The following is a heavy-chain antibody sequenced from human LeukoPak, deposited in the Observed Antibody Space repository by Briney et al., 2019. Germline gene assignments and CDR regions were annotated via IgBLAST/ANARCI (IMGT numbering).Heavy chain of an antibody. V-gene: IGHV3-23*01. D-gene: IGHD2-2*01. Sequence: GGSLRLSCAASGFTFDTYAMSWVRQAPGKGLEWVSTLSGLGDDPYYADSVKGRFTISRDNSKNTLYLHINSLRVEDTAVYYCARAVIPSTSRHFDYWGQGTQVTVSS. CDR1: GFTFDTYA. CDR2: LSGLGDDP. J-gene: IGHJ4*02. CDR3: ARAVIPSTSRHFDY.